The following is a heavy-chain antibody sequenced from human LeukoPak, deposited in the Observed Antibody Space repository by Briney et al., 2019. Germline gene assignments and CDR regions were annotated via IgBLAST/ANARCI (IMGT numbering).Heavy chain of an antibody. J-gene: IGHJ4*02. D-gene: IGHD3-22*01. CDR1: GGTFSSYA. CDR3: AASTYYYDSSGYYYDY. CDR2: IIPILGIA. V-gene: IGHV1-69*04. Sequence: ASVKVSCKASGGTFSSYAISWVRQAPGQGLEWMGRIIPILGIANYAQKFQGRVTITADKSTSTAYMELSSLRSEDTAVYYCAASTYYYDSSGYYYDYWGQGTLVTVSS.